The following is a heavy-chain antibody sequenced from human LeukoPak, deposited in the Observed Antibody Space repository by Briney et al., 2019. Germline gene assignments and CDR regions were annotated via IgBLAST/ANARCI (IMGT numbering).Heavy chain of an antibody. J-gene: IGHJ6*03. CDR2: IIPIFGTA. CDR1: GGTFSSYA. Sequence: ASVKVSCKASGGTFSSYAISWVRQAPGQGLEWMGGIIPIFGTANYAQKFQGRVTITADESTSTAYMELSSLRSEDTAAYYCASRSFPYGTKTYSSGWYSDYYYYYMDVWGKGTTVTVSS. CDR3: ASRSFPYGTKTYSSGWYSDYYYYYMDV. V-gene: IGHV1-69*13. D-gene: IGHD6-19*01.